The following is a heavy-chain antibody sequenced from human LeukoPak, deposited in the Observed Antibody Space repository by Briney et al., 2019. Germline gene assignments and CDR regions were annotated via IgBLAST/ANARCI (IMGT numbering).Heavy chain of an antibody. D-gene: IGHD2-21*02. Sequence: GGSLRLSCAASGFTFSSHAMSWVRQAPGKGLEWVSSISEGGGSTYYADSVKGRFTISRDNSKNTLYLQMDSLRAEDTALYYCAKGEVTAIPDAKFDYWGQGTLVTVSS. CDR2: ISEGGGST. V-gene: IGHV3-23*01. CDR1: GFTFSSHA. CDR3: AKGEVTAIPDAKFDY. J-gene: IGHJ4*02.